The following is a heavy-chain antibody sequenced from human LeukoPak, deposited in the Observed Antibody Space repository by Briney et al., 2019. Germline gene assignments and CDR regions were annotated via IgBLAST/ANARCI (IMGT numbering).Heavy chain of an antibody. CDR3: AKTLYGSGSPNAFDV. V-gene: IGHV3-9*01. CDR1: GFSITTYG. J-gene: IGHJ3*01. Sequence: GGSLRLSCAASGFSITTYGMHWVRQAPGKGLAWVSGISWNSGIMAYADSVKGRFTISRDNAKNSLYLQMSSLRAEDTALYYCAKTLYGSGSPNAFDVWGQGTMVTVSS. D-gene: IGHD3-10*01. CDR2: ISWNSGIM.